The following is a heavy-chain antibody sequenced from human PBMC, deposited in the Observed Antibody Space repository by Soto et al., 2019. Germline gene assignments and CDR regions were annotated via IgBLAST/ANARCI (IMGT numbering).Heavy chain of an antibody. V-gene: IGHV1-18*01. Sequence: QVQLVQSGAEVKKPGASVKVSCKASGYTFTSYGISWVRQAPGQGLEWMGWISAYNGNTNYAQKLQGRVTMTTDTPTSTAYMELRSRRSDDTAVYYCARWGGYSGYDSSLLSGWYGNFDYWGQGTLVTVSS. CDR3: ARWGGYSGYDSSLLSGWYGNFDY. D-gene: IGHD5-12*01. CDR2: ISAYNGNT. CDR1: GYTFTSYG. J-gene: IGHJ4*02.